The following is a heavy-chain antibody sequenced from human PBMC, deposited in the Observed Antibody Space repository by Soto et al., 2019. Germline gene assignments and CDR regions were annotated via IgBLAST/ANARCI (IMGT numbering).Heavy chain of an antibody. V-gene: IGHV4-30-2*01. CDR3: ARKAGNHYGSGSLFDY. CDR1: GGSMRSGDYS. Sequence: QLQLQESGSGLVKPSQTLSLTCAVSGGSMRSGDYSWSWIRQPPGKGLEWIGYIYYSGNTYYNPSLKSRVTISVDRSKNQFSLKLSSVTAAETAVYYCARKAGNHYGSGSLFDYWGQGILVTVSS. D-gene: IGHD3-10*01. J-gene: IGHJ4*02. CDR2: IYYSGNT.